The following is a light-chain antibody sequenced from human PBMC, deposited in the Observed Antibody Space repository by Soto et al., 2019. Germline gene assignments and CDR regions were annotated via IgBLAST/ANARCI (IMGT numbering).Light chain of an antibody. V-gene: IGKV1-5*01. CDR1: QTISSW. Sequence: DIQLTQSPSTLSGSLGDRVTITCRASQTISSWLAWYQQKPGQAPKLLIYDASILESGVPARFSGSGSGTEFTLTISSLQPDDFATYYCQQYNSYRTFGQGTKVDIK. CDR3: QQYNSYRT. J-gene: IGKJ1*01. CDR2: DAS.